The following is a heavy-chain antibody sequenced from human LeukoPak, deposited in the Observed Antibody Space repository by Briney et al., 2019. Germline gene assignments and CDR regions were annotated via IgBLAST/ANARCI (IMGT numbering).Heavy chain of an antibody. CDR3: ARCQWLAPDY. Sequence: GRSLRLSCAASGFTFSSYAMHWVRQAPGKGLEWVAVISYDGSNKYYADSVKGRFTISRDNSKNTLYLQMNSLRAEDTAVYYCARCQWLAPDYWGQGTLVTVSS. CDR1: GFTFSSYA. CDR2: ISYDGSNK. D-gene: IGHD6-19*01. J-gene: IGHJ4*02. V-gene: IGHV3-30-3*01.